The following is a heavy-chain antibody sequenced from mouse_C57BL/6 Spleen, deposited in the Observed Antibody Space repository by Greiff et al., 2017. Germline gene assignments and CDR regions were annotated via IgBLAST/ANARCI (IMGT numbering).Heavy chain of an antibody. Sequence: VQVVESGAELMKPGASVKLSCKATGYTFTGYWIEWVKQRPGHGLEWIGEILPGSGSNNYNEKIKGKATFTADTSSNPAYMQLSSLTTEDSAIYYCGRDDGYPAWCAYWGQGTLVTVSA. CDR2: ILPGSGSN. D-gene: IGHD2-3*01. CDR3: GRDDGYPAWCAY. J-gene: IGHJ3*01. V-gene: IGHV1-9*01. CDR1: GYTFTGYW.